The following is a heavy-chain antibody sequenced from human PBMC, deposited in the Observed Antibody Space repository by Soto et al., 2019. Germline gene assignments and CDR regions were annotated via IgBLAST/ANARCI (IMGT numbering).Heavy chain of an antibody. J-gene: IGHJ5*02. CDR1: GYTFITYF. CDR3: ARSYISSSYWFDP. Sequence: SVKVSCKASGYTFITYFMHWVRQAPGQGLEWMGVINPSRGTTTYAQKFQDRVTMTRDTSASTVYMELSSLRSEDTAMYYCARSYISSSYWFDPWGQGTLVTVSS. V-gene: IGHV1-46*03. CDR2: INPSRGTT. D-gene: IGHD6-6*01.